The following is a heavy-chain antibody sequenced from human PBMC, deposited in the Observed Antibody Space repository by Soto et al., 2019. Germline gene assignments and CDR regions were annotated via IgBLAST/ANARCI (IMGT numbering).Heavy chain of an antibody. CDR2: MSGVGIST. Sequence: EVQLLESGGDLIQPGGSLSLSCAASGFSFSSYPMSWVRQAPGKGLEWVAAMSGVGISTHYADSVRGRFTISRDNSKNTLYLQMSSLRAEDTALYYCAKDHLTSGGTFWFDPRGQGTLVTVSS. D-gene: IGHD6-13*01. V-gene: IGHV3-23*01. J-gene: IGHJ5*02. CDR3: AKDHLTSGGTFWFDP. CDR1: GFSFSSYP.